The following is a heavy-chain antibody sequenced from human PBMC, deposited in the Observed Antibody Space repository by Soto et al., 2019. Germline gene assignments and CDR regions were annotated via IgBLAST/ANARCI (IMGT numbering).Heavy chain of an antibody. CDR2: ISGSGGST. CDR1: GFTFSSYA. V-gene: IGHV3-23*01. D-gene: IGHD3-22*01. J-gene: IGHJ4*02. Sequence: PGGSLRLSCAASGFTFSSYAMSWVRQAPGKGLEWVSAISGSGGSTYYADSVKGRFTISRDNSKNTLYLQMNSLRAGDTAVYYCAKDLVTMIVVVIQNFDYWGQGNLVTVSS. CDR3: AKDLVTMIVVVIQNFDY.